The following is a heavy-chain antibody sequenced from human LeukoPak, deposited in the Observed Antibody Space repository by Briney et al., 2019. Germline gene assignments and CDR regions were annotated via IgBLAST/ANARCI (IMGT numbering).Heavy chain of an antibody. V-gene: IGHV4-38-2*02. Sequence: SQTLSLTCTVSGYSISSGYYWGWIRQPPGKGLEWIGSIYHSGSTYYNPSLKSRVTISVDTSKNQFSLKLSSVTAADTAVYYCARVGGSYKFDYWGQGTLVTVSS. D-gene: IGHD1-26*01. CDR1: GYSISSGYY. CDR3: ARVGGSYKFDY. CDR2: IYHSGST. J-gene: IGHJ4*02.